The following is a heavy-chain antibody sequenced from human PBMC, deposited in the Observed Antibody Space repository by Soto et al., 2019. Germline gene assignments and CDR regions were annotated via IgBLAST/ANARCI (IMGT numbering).Heavy chain of an antibody. J-gene: IGHJ4*02. V-gene: IGHV3-21*04. CDR1: GFTFISYG. D-gene: IGHD4-4*01. CDR3: AKDNSNYLFLHFDY. Sequence: GGSLRLSCAASGFTFISYGMNWVRQAPGKGLEWVSSISSSSSYICYADSVKGRFTISRDNAKNSLYLQMNSLRAEDTAVYYCAKDNSNYLFLHFDYWGQGTLVTVSS. CDR2: ISSSSSYI.